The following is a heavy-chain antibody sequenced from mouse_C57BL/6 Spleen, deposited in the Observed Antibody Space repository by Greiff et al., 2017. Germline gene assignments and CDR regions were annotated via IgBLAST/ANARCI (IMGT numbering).Heavy chain of an antibody. CDR1: GYTFTSYT. D-gene: IGHD2-1*01. CDR3: AREGGNYYAMDY. V-gene: IGHV1-4*01. J-gene: IGHJ4*01. Sequence: VQLVESGAELARPGASVKMSCKASGYTFTSYTMHWVKQRPGQGLEWIGYINPSSGYTKYNQKFKDKATLTADKSSSTAYMQLSSLTSEDSAVYYCAREGGNYYAMDYWGQGTSVTVSS. CDR2: INPSSGYT.